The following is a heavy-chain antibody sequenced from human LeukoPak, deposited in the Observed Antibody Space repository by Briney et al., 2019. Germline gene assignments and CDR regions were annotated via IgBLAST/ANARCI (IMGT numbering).Heavy chain of an antibody. CDR2: ISSSSGYI. Sequence: GGSLRLSCAASGFTFSSYSMNWVRQAPGKGLEWVSSISSSSGYIYYADSVKGRFTISRDNAKNSLYLQMNSLRAEDTAVYYCARDFTAAGNDYWGQGTLVTVSS. CDR1: GFTFSSYS. J-gene: IGHJ4*02. CDR3: ARDFTAAGNDY. D-gene: IGHD6-13*01. V-gene: IGHV3-21*01.